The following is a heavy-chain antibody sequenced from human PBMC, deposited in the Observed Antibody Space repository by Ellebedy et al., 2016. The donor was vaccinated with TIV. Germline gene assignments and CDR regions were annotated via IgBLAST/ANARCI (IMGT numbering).Heavy chain of an antibody. J-gene: IGHJ4*02. D-gene: IGHD3-10*01. CDR2: IYYSGST. CDR1: GGSISSYY. Sequence: SETLSLXXTVSGGSISSYYWSWIRQPPRKGLEWIGYIYYSGSTNYNPSLKSRVTISVDTSKNQFSLKLSSVTAADTAVYYCARGEYYYGSGSLYYFDYWGQGTLVTVSS. V-gene: IGHV4-59*01. CDR3: ARGEYYYGSGSLYYFDY.